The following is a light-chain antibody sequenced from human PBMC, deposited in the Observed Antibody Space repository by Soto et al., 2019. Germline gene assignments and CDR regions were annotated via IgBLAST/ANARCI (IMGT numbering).Light chain of an antibody. J-gene: IGKJ1*01. Sequence: DIPMTQSPSSLSASVVDRVTITCRASQSIVTYLNWYLQKPGKAPKLLTYAASNLQSGVPSRFSGSGSGTDFTLTISSLQPEDFATYFCQQSYSTPPWTFGQGTKVEIK. CDR2: AAS. CDR1: QSIVTY. V-gene: IGKV1-39*01. CDR3: QQSYSTPPWT.